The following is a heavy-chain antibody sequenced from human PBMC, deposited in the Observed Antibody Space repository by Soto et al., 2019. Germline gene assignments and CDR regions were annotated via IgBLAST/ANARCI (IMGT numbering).Heavy chain of an antibody. CDR3: AKGGVRGVQMDV. J-gene: IGHJ6*02. Sequence: EVHLLESGGGLVQPGGSLRLXCAASGFIFSRYAMTWVRQAPGKGLEWVSAITGGGFSTYYTDSVKGRFTIXXXXXXXXXXXXXXXLRAEDTAVYFCAKGGVRGVQMDVWGQGTTVTVSS. V-gene: IGHV3-23*01. D-gene: IGHD3-10*01. CDR2: ITGGGFST. CDR1: GFIFSRYA.